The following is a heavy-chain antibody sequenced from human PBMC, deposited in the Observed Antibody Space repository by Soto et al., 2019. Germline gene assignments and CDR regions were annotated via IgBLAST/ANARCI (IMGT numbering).Heavy chain of an antibody. CDR2: ISYDGSNK. V-gene: IGHV3-30*04. CDR3: ASYGGVRDYATFDY. CDR1: GFTFSSYA. D-gene: IGHD4-17*01. J-gene: IGHJ4*02. Sequence: GGSLRLSCAASGFTFSSYAMHWVRQAPGKGLEWVAVISYDGSNKYYADSVKGRFTISRDNSKNTLYLQMNSLRAEDTAVYYCASYGGVRDYATFDYWGQGTLVTVSS.